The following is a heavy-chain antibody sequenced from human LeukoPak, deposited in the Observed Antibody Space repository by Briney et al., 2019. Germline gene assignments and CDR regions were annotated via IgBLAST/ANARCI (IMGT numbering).Heavy chain of an antibody. CDR2: ISGSGGST. Sequence: GGTLRLSCAASGFTFSNYGMSWVRQAPGKGLEWVSGISGSGGSTYYADSVKGRFTISRDNSKNTLYLQMGSLRAEDMAVYYCAREGVGATRKLDYWGQGTLVTVSS. CDR1: GFTFSNYG. D-gene: IGHD1-26*01. V-gene: IGHV3-23*01. J-gene: IGHJ4*02. CDR3: AREGVGATRKLDY.